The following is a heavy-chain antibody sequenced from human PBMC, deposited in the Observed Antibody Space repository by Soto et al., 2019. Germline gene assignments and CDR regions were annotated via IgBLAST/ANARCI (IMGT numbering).Heavy chain of an antibody. D-gene: IGHD5-18*01. J-gene: IGHJ4*02. CDR3: ATRGYSYGLDY. CDR2: ISSSSSTI. CDR1: GFTFSSYS. V-gene: IGHV3-48*01. Sequence: PGGSLRLSCAASGFTFSSYSMNWVRQAPGKGLEWVSYISSSSSTIYYADSVKGRFTISRDNAKNSLYLQMNSLRAEDTAVYYCATRGYSYGLDYWGQGTLVTVSS.